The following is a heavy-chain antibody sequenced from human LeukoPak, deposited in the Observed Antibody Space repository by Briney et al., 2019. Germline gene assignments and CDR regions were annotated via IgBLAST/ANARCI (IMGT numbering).Heavy chain of an antibody. CDR3: ARAHTHHDSSGYYY. V-gene: IGHV3-21*01. D-gene: IGHD3-22*01. J-gene: IGHJ4*02. CDR1: GFTFSSYS. Sequence: GGSLRLSCAASGFTFSSYSMNWVRQAPGKGLEWVSSISSSSSYIYYADSVKGRFTISRDNAKNSLYLQMNSLRAEDTAVYYCARAHTHHDSSGYYYWGQGTLVTVSS. CDR2: ISSSSSYI.